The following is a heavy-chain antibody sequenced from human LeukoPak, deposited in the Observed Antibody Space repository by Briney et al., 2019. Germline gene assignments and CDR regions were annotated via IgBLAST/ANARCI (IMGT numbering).Heavy chain of an antibody. CDR1: GFTFSSYA. D-gene: IGHD3-16*01. CDR2: ISYDGSNK. J-gene: IGHJ6*02. CDR3: ARGWGGMDV. Sequence: GGSLRLSCAASGFTFSSYAMHWVRQAPGKGLEWVAVISYDGSNKYYVDSVKGRFTISRDNSKNTLYLQMNSLRAEDTAVYYCARGWGGMDVWGQGTTVTVSS. V-gene: IGHV3-30*04.